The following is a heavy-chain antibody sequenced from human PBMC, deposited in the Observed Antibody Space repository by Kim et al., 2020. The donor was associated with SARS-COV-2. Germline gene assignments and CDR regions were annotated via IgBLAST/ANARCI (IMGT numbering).Heavy chain of an antibody. Sequence: GGSLRLSCAASGFTFSNYGMHWVRQAPGKGLEWVAVISYDGSNKYYADSVKGRFTISRDNSRNTLYLQMNSLRGEDTAVYFCAKDPNGFWSGYYTYYFSRMYVWGQGTTVTVSS. CDR1: GFTFSNYG. J-gene: IGHJ6*02. V-gene: IGHV3-30*18. CDR3: AKDPNGFWSGYYTYYFSRMYV. CDR2: ISYDGSNK. D-gene: IGHD3-3*01.